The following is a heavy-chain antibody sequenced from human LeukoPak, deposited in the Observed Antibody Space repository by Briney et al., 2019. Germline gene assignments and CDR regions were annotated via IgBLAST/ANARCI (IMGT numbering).Heavy chain of an antibody. V-gene: IGHV4-59*01. Sequence: PSETLSLTCTVSGDSISNYYWSWIRQPPGKGLEWIGYIYYSGSTNYNPSLKSRVTISVDTSKNQFSLKLSSVTAADTAVYYCARDNSVTKDAFDIWGQGTMVTVSS. J-gene: IGHJ3*02. CDR2: IYYSGST. D-gene: IGHD4-17*01. CDR3: ARDNSVTKDAFDI. CDR1: GDSISNYY.